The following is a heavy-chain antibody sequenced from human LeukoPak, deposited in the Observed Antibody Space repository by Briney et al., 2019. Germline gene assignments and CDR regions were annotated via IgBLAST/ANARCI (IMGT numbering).Heavy chain of an antibody. J-gene: IGHJ3*02. D-gene: IGHD3-9*01. CDR1: GFTFSSYW. CDR2: INTDGSST. Sequence: GGSLRLSCAASGFTFSSYWMHWVRQAPGKGLVWVSRINTDGSSTSYADSVKGRFTISRDNSKNTLYLQMNSLRAEDTAVYYCWVRYSPDAFDIWSQGTMVTVSS. CDR3: WVRYSPDAFDI. V-gene: IGHV3-74*01.